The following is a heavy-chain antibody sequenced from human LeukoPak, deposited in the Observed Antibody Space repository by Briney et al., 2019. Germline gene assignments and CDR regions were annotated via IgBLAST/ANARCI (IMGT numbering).Heavy chain of an antibody. V-gene: IGHV4-4*07. Sequence: PSETLSLTCTVSGGSISSYFWSWIRQPAGKGLEWIGRIYTSGSTNYNPSLKSRVTMSVDTSQNQFSLRLSSVTAADTAVYYCARIFGREGDLWSGYPRPDYWGQGTLVTVSS. J-gene: IGHJ4*02. CDR2: IYTSGST. CDR1: GGSISSYF. CDR3: ARIFGREGDLWSGYPRPDY. D-gene: IGHD3-3*01.